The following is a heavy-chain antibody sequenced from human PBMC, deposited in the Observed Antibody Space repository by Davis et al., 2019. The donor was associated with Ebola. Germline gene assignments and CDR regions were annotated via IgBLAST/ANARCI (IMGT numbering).Heavy chain of an antibody. J-gene: IGHJ4*02. Sequence: GESLKISCAASTFTFSHYAEHWVRQAPGKGLEWVSAISGSGGSTYYADSVKGRFTISRDNSKNTLYLQMNSLRAEDTAVYYCAKMGYCISTSCYGGFDYWGQGTLVTVSS. D-gene: IGHD2-2*01. CDR3: AKMGYCISTSCYGGFDY. CDR2: ISGSGGST. CDR1: TFTFSHYA. V-gene: IGHV3-23*01.